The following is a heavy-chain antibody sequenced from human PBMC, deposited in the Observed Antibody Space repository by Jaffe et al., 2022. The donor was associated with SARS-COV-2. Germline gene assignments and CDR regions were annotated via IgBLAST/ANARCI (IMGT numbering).Heavy chain of an antibody. CDR1: GFTFSNAW. CDR3: TTDSMVPAYDILTGYYTSQRYKTLDY. D-gene: IGHD3-9*01. CDR2: IKSKTDGGTT. Sequence: EVQLVESGGGLVKPGGSLRLSCAASGFTFSNAWMSWVRQAPGKGLEWVGRIKSKTDGGTTDYAAPVKGRFTISRDDSKNTLYLQMNSLKTEDTAVYYCTTDSMVPAYDILTGYYTSQRYKTLDYWGQGTLVTVSS. V-gene: IGHV3-15*01. J-gene: IGHJ4*02.